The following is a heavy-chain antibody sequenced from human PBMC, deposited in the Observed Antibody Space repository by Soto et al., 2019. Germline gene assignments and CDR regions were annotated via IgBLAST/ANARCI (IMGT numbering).Heavy chain of an antibody. Sequence: SLRLSCTASGFTFGDYAMSWFRQAPGKGQERVGFIRSKAYGGTTEYAVSVKGIFTISRDDSKSIAYLQMNSLKTEDTAVYYCTRDPGYGDYSVYWGQGTLVTVS. CDR2: IRSKAYGGTT. J-gene: IGHJ4*02. V-gene: IGHV3-49*03. D-gene: IGHD4-17*01. CDR3: TRDPGYGDYSVY. CDR1: GFTFGDYA.